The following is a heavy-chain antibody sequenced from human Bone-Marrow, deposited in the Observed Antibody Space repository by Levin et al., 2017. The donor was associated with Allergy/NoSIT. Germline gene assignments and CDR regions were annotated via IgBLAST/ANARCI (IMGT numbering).Heavy chain of an antibody. CDR2: ISSSSSYI. D-gene: IGHD4-17*01. J-gene: IGHJ6*02. V-gene: IGHV3-21*01. CDR3: ARDRYGDYDYYYYYGMDV. Sequence: PGGSLRLSCAASGFTFSSYSMNWVRQAPGKGLEWVSSISSSSSYIYYADSVKGRFTISRDNAKNSLYLQMNSLRAEDTAVYYCARDRYGDYDYYYYYGMDVWGQGTTVTVSS. CDR1: GFTFSSYS.